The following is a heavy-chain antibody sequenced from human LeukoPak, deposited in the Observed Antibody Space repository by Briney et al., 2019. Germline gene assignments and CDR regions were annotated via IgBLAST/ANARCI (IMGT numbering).Heavy chain of an antibody. J-gene: IGHJ3*02. CDR3: AKDRAGYREPDAFDT. CDR2: ISGSGGST. CDR1: GFTFSSYA. Sequence: PGGSLRLSCAASGFTFSSYAMSWVRQAPGKGLEWVSAISGSGGSTYYADSVKGRFTISRDNSKNTLYLQMNSLRAEDTAVYYCAKDRAGYREPDAFDTWGQGTMVTVSS. D-gene: IGHD1-1*01. V-gene: IGHV3-23*01.